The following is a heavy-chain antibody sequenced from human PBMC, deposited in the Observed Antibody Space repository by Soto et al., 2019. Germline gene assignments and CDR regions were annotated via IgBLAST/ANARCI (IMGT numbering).Heavy chain of an antibody. D-gene: IGHD3-3*01. CDR3: ARVDYDFWSCSGGDYFFYGVNV. CDR2: IYYTGNT. CDR1: GDSVGSGSYS. J-gene: IGHJ6*02. V-gene: IGHV4-61*01. Sequence: PPETLSLTSTVSGDSVGSGSYSWSWIRQPPGTGLEWIGYIYYTGNTDYNASLKSRVSISLDASKNQFSLNLNSVTAAQTAVYNCARVDYDFWSCSGGDYFFYGVNVWGQGTTVTVSS.